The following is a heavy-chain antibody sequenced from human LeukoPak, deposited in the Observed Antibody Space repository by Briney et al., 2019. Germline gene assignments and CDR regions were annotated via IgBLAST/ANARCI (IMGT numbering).Heavy chain of an antibody. Sequence: ASVKVSCKASGYTFNNYDIHWVRQAPGQGLEWMGWISAYGNTNSAQKLQGRVTMTTDTSTGTAYMELRSLRSDDTAVYYCARGCVAPGPDYWGQGILVPVSS. CDR1: GYTFNNYD. D-gene: IGHD5-12*01. V-gene: IGHV1-18*01. J-gene: IGHJ4*02. CDR3: ARGCVAPGPDY. CDR2: ISAYGNT.